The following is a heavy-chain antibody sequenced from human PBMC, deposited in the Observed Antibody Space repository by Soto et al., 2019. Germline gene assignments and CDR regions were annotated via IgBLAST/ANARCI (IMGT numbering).Heavy chain of an antibody. D-gene: IGHD3-9*01. Sequence: AASVKVSCKASGYTFTSYGISWVRQAPGQGLEWMGWISAYNGNTNYAQKLQGRVTMTTDTSTSTAYMELRSLRSDDTAVYYCARGEAYYDILTGGEDYYYGMDVWGQGTTVIVSS. CDR2: ISAYNGNT. CDR3: ARGEAYYDILTGGEDYYYGMDV. V-gene: IGHV1-18*01. CDR1: GYTFTSYG. J-gene: IGHJ6*02.